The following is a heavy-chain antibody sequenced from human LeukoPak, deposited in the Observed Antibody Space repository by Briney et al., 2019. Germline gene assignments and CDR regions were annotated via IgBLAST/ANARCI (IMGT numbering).Heavy chain of an antibody. CDR2: IFYSGST. J-gene: IGHJ4*02. V-gene: IGHV4-31*03. CDR1: GGSISSGDHF. CDR3: TRDVPRSAGYPDN. Sequence: SQTLSLTCTVSGGSISSGDHFWSWIRQHPGKGLEWIGYIFYSGSTYYNPSLKRRVTISVDTSRNQFSLKLTSVTAADTAVYYCTRDVPRSAGYPDNWGQGTLVTVSS. D-gene: IGHD2-15*01.